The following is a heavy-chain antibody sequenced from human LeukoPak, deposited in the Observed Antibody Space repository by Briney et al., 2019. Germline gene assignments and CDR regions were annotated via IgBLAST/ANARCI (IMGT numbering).Heavy chain of an antibody. CDR1: GYTLTSYG. D-gene: IGHD4-17*01. CDR3: ARGAYGDK. J-gene: IGHJ4*02. Sequence: ASVKVSCEASGYTLTSYGINWMRQAPGQGLEWMGWISTQSGNTNYAQKVQGRLTLTTDRSTNTAYMELRSLKSDDTAVYYCARGAYGDKWGQGTMVTVSS. CDR2: ISTQSGNT. V-gene: IGHV1-18*01.